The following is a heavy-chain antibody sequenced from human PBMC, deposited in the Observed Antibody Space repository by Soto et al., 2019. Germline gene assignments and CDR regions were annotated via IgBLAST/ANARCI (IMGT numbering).Heavy chain of an antibody. V-gene: IGHV4-59*08. CDR1: GGSISSYY. CDR3: ARLIAARSWFDP. Sequence: NPSETLSLTCTVSGGSISSYYWSWIRQPPGKGLEWIGYIYYSGSTNYNPSLKGRVTISVDTSKNQFSLKLSSVTAADTAVYYCARLIAARSWFDPWGQGTLVTVSS. CDR2: IYYSGST. J-gene: IGHJ5*02. D-gene: IGHD6-6*01.